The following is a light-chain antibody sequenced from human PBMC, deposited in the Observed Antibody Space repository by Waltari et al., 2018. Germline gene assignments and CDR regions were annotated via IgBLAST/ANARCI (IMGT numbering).Light chain of an antibody. V-gene: IGKV3-15*01. CDR3: QQYNEWPPLT. J-gene: IGKJ4*01. CDR1: QSISRP. Sequence: EIVMTQSPATLSVSPGDRAPLRCRASQSISRPLAWYQQKPGQAPRLLIYGASTRAPDVPARFSGSGSGTEFTLTISSLQSEDFAVYYCQQYNEWPPLTFGGGTKVEIK. CDR2: GAS.